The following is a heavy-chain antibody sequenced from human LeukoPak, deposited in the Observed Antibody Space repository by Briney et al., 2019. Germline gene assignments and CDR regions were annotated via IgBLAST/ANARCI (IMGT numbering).Heavy chain of an antibody. Sequence: GRSLRLSCAASGFTFDDYAMHWVRQAPGKGLEWVSGISWNSGSIGYADSVKGRFTISRDNAKNSLYLQMNSQRAEDTALYYCAKDSRGGYDSGGDAFDIWGQGTLVTVSS. D-gene: IGHD3-3*01. J-gene: IGHJ4*02. CDR1: GFTFDDYA. CDR2: ISWNSGSI. CDR3: AKDSRGGYDSGGDAFDI. V-gene: IGHV3-9*01.